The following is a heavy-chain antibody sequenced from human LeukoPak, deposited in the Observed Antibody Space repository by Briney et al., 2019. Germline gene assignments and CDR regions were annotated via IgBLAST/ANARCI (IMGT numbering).Heavy chain of an antibody. CDR2: ISWNSGSI. CDR1: GFTSDDYA. CDR3: AKGDYGDFLFDY. D-gene: IGHD4-17*01. Sequence: GGSLRLSCAASGFTSDDYAMHWVRQAPGKGLEWVSGISWNSGSIGYADSVKGRFTISRDNAKNSLYLQMNSLRAEDTALYYCAKGDYGDFLFDYWGQGTLVTVSS. J-gene: IGHJ4*02. V-gene: IGHV3-9*02.